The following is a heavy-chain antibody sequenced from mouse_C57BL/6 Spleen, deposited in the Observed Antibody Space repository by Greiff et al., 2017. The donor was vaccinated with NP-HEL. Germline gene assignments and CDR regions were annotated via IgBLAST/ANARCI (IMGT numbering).Heavy chain of an antibody. CDR1: GFTFSSYA. CDR2: ISDGGSYT. J-gene: IGHJ3*01. V-gene: IGHV5-4*01. D-gene: IGHD1-1*02. Sequence: EVQRVESGGGLVKPGGSLKLSCAASGFTFSSYAMSWVRQTPEKRLEWVATISDGGSYTYYPDNVKGRFTISRDNAKNNLYLQMSRLKSEDTAMYYCARGGGSSPFAYWGQGTLVTVSA. CDR3: ARGGGSSPFAY.